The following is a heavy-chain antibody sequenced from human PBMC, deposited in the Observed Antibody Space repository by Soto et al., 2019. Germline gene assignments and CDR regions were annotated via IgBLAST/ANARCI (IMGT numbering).Heavy chain of an antibody. Sequence: ASVKVSCKASGYTFTSYAMDWVRQAPGQRLEWMGWINAGNGNTKYSQKFQGRVTITRDTSASTAYMELSSLRSEDTALYYCARLHGYCINSSCYGHYAMDVWGQGTTVTVSS. D-gene: IGHD2-2*01. J-gene: IGHJ6*02. V-gene: IGHV1-3*01. CDR2: INAGNGNT. CDR1: GYTFTSYA. CDR3: ARLHGYCINSSCYGHYAMDV.